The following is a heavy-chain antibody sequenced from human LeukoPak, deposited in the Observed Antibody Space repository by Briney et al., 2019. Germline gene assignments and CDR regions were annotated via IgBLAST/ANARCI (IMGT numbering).Heavy chain of an antibody. CDR1: GGSFSGYY. CDR3: ARYYYDGSGYYPVADY. V-gene: IGHV4-34*01. CDR2: INHSGST. J-gene: IGHJ4*02. D-gene: IGHD3-22*01. Sequence: SETLSLTCAVYGGSFSGYYWSWIRQPPGKGLEWIGEINHSGSTNYNPSLKSRVTISVDTSKNQFSLKLTSVTAADTAVYYCARYYYDGSGYYPVADYWGQGTLVTVSP.